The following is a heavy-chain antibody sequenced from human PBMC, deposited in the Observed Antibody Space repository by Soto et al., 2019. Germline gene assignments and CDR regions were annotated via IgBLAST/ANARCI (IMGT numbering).Heavy chain of an antibody. D-gene: IGHD6-19*01. CDR1: GFTFSSYE. CDR3: ARQNGSGWEGLFDY. Sequence: GGSLRLSCTVSGFTFSSYEGNWVRQAPGKGLEWVSYTSSSDSTIYYADSVKGRFTISRDNAKNPLFLQMNSLRAEDTAVYYCARQNGSGWEGLFDYWGQGTLVTVSS. J-gene: IGHJ4*02. CDR2: TSSSDSTI. V-gene: IGHV3-48*03.